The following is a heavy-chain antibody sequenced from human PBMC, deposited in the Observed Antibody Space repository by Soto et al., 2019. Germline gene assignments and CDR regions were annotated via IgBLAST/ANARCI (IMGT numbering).Heavy chain of an antibody. CDR3: ARQRCTNGVCYYDAFDI. Sequence: GASVKVSCKASGYTFTSCAMHWVRQAPGQRLEWMGWINAGNGNTKYSQKFQGRVTITRDTSASTAYMELSSLRSEDTAVYYCARQRCTNGVCYYDAFDIWGQGTMVTVSS. D-gene: IGHD2-8*01. CDR1: GYTFTSCA. CDR2: INAGNGNT. V-gene: IGHV1-3*01. J-gene: IGHJ3*02.